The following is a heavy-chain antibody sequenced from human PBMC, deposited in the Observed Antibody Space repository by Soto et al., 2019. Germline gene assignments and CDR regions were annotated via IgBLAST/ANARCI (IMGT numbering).Heavy chain of an antibody. J-gene: IGHJ4*02. D-gene: IGHD5-12*01. CDR2: IYPGESDT. Sequence: GESLTISCQCSGYRFTSYWIGWVRQIPGKGLEWMGIIYPGESDTRYSPSFQGQVTISADKSISTTYLQMDALRAEDTAVYYCTTAGTRVGYTGSYWGQGTQVTVSS. CDR3: TTAGTRVGYTGSY. V-gene: IGHV5-51*01. CDR1: GYRFTSYW.